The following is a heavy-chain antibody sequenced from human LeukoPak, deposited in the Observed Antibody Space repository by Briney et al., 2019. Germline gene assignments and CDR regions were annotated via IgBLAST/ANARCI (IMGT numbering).Heavy chain of an antibody. CDR1: GYSFSSYW. D-gene: IGHD3-10*01. CDR3: ARWTRYGSGSYYLHY. CDR2: IYPDDSDT. J-gene: IGHJ4*02. V-gene: IGHV5-51*01. Sequence: GESLKISCKGSGYSFSSYWIGWVRQMPGKGLEWMGIIYPDDSDTRYSPSFQGQVTISADKSITTAYLQWYSLKASDTAMYYCARWTRYGSGSYYLHYWGQGTLVTVSS.